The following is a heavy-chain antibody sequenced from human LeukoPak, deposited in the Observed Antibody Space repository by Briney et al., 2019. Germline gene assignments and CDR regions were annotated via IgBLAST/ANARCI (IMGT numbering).Heavy chain of an antibody. CDR3: ARRARGYSYGYYYYYYMDV. J-gene: IGHJ6*03. V-gene: IGHV4-39*01. CDR1: GGSISSSSYY. D-gene: IGHD5-18*01. Sequence: SETLSLTCTVSGGSISSSSYYWGWIRQPPGKGLEWIGSIYYSGSTYYNPSLKSRVTISVDTSKNQFSLKLSSVTAADTAVYYCARRARGYSYGYYYYYYMDVWGKGTTVTVSS. CDR2: IYYSGST.